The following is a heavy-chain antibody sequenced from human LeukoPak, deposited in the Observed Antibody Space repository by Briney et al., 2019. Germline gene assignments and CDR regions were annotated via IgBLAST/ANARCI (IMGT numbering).Heavy chain of an antibody. J-gene: IGHJ6*02. CDR1: GFTFSSYA. V-gene: IGHV3-30-3*01. CDR2: ISYDGSNK. D-gene: IGHD2-2*01. CDR3: ARGRGSTSSRSSYYYGMDV. Sequence: PGRSLRLSCAASGFTFSSYAMHWVRQAPGKGLEWVAVISYDGSNKYYADSAKGRFTISRDNSKNTLYLQMNSLRAEDTAVYYCARGRGSTSSRSSYYYGMDVWGQGTTVTVSS.